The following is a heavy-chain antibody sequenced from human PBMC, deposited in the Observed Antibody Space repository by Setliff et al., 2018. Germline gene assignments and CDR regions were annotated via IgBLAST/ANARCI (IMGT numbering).Heavy chain of an antibody. D-gene: IGHD6-19*01. CDR3: ARKVEQWLTPHFDY. J-gene: IGHJ4*02. CDR2: INHSGNT. CDR1: GGSFSDYY. V-gene: IGHV4-34*01. Sequence: PSETLSLTCGASGGSFSDYYWSWIRQTPGKGLEWIGEINHSGNTNYNPSLKSRVTMSVDVSKSQFSLRLSSVTAADTAVYYCARKVEQWLTPHFDYWGQGALVTVSS.